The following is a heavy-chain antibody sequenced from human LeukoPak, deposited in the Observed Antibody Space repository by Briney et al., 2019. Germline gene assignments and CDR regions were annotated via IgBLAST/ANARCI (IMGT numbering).Heavy chain of an antibody. D-gene: IGHD3-22*01. CDR2: MNPNSGGT. CDR3: ARETVNYYDSSGYPWYNWFDP. V-gene: IGHV1-2*02. J-gene: IGHJ5*02. Sequence: ASVKVSCKASGYTFTGYYMHWVRQAPGQGLEWMGWMNPNSGGTNYAQKFQGRVTMTRDTSISTAYMELSRLRSDDTAVYYCARETVNYYDSSGYPWYNWFDPWGQGTLVTVSS. CDR1: GYTFTGYY.